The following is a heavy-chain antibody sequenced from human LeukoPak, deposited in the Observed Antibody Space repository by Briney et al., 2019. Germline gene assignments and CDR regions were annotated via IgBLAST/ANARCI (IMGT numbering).Heavy chain of an antibody. CDR1: GYTFTLHF. D-gene: IGHD3-3*01. Sequence: GASVKVSCKASGYTFTLHFMHWVRQAPGQGLEWMGIINPGGGSTTYAQQFQGRVTMTWDMSTSTVYMELSSLRSEDTAIYYCARDGGWFDPWGQGTLVTVSS. V-gene: IGHV1-46*01. J-gene: IGHJ5*02. CDR3: ARDGGWFDP. CDR2: INPGGGST.